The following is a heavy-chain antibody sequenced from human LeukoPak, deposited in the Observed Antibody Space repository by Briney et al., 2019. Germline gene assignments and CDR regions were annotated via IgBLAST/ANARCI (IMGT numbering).Heavy chain of an antibody. V-gene: IGHV3-21*01. Sequence: GGSLRLPCAASGFTVSSYYMSWVRQAPGKGLEWVSSISSSSSYIYYADSVKGRFTISRDNAKNSLYLQMNSLRAEDTAVYYCARWEEAAGPIDYWGQGTLVTVSS. D-gene: IGHD6-13*01. J-gene: IGHJ4*02. CDR2: ISSSSSYI. CDR3: ARWEEAAGPIDY. CDR1: GFTVSSYY.